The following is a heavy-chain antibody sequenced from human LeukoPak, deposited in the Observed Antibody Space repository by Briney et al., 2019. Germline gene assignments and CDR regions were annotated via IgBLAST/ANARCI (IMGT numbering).Heavy chain of an antibody. CDR1: GFTFSSHW. D-gene: IGHD2-2*01. V-gene: IGHV3-74*01. Sequence: GGSLRLSCAASGFTFSSHWMHWVRQAPEKGLVGVSHINADGSATYYAASVKGRFTISRDNARNTLYLQMHSLTAEDTGVYYCVRGALRDCSYTSCTRGNWFDPWGQGTLVTASS. J-gene: IGHJ5*02. CDR3: VRGALRDCSYTSCTRGNWFDP. CDR2: INADGSAT.